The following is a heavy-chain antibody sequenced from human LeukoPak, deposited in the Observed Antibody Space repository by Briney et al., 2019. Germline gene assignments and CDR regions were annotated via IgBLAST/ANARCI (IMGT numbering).Heavy chain of an antibody. CDR2: INHSGST. D-gene: IGHD6-13*01. CDR3: ARVRFIAALNWFDP. V-gene: IGHV4-34*01. Sequence: SETLSLTCAVYGGSFSGYYWGWIRQPPGKGLEWIGEINHSGSTNYNPSLKSRVTISVDTSKNQFSLKLSSVTAADTAVYYCARVRFIAALNWFDPWGQGTLVTVSS. CDR1: GGSFSGYY. J-gene: IGHJ5*02.